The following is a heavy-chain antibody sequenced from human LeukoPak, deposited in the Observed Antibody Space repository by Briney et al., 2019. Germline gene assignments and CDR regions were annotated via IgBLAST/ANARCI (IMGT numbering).Heavy chain of an antibody. D-gene: IGHD6-19*01. CDR2: ISSSSSTI. CDR1: GFTFSSYA. Sequence: GGSLRLSCAASGFTFSSYAMSWVRQAPGKGLEWVSYISSSSSTIYYADSVKGRFTISRDNAKNSLYLQMNSLRAEDTAVYYCAREGVSSGWYHGAFDIWGQGTMVTVSS. V-gene: IGHV3-48*01. CDR3: AREGVSSGWYHGAFDI. J-gene: IGHJ3*02.